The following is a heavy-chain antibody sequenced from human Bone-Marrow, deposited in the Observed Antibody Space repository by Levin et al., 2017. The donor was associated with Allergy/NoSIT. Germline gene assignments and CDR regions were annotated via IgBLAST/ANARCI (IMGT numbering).Heavy chain of an antibody. CDR3: ARGAIFGVVTYYYYYMDV. CDR2: INSDGSST. V-gene: IGHV3-74*01. J-gene: IGHJ6*03. CDR1: GFTFSSYW. Sequence: GESLKISCAASGFTFSSYWMHWVRQAPGKGLVWVSRINSDGSSTSYADSVKGRFTISRDNAKNTLYLQMNSLRAEDTAVYYCARGAIFGVVTYYYYYMDVWGKGTTVTVSS. D-gene: IGHD3-3*01.